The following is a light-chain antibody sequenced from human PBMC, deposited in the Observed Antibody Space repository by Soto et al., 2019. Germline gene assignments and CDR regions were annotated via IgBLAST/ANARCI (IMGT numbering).Light chain of an antibody. CDR3: SSFTTPNTWV. CDR1: RTDVGGYNS. V-gene: IGLV2-14*01. Sequence: QSALTQPASVSGSPGQGITISCTGTRTDVGGYNSVCWHQQHPAQAPKLIIYEVSHRPSGVSDRFSASKSGNTASLTISGLQADDEADYYCSSFTTPNTWVFGGGTKLTVL. CDR2: EVS. J-gene: IGLJ3*02.